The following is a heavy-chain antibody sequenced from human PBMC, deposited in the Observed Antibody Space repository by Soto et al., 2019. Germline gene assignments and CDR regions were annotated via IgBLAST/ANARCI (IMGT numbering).Heavy chain of an antibody. Sequence: WGSLILSSASSGITFSCYGMHWVRQAPGKGLEWVAVISYYGTNEYYEDSVKGRFTISRDNSKNTLYLQMNSLRIEDTAVYFCAKEDPSGRYSLDYWGQGSQVTVSS. CDR2: ISYYGTNE. J-gene: IGHJ4*02. CDR1: GITFSCYG. CDR3: AKEDPSGRYSLDY. V-gene: IGHV3-30*18. D-gene: IGHD1-26*01.